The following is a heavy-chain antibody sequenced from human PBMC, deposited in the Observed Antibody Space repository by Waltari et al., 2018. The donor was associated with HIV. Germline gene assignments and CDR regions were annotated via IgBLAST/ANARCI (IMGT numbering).Heavy chain of an antibody. CDR2: ISQGGKP. D-gene: IGHD3-10*01. CDR1: GGSMRGYS. Sequence: QVQLQQGGAGPLRAPETLSLPCSVPGGSMRGYSWTWIRQTPGGRLEWIGDISQGGKPNYNPSLESRVTISGDTSKNQLFLNLTSVTAADTAMYYCTRQTLINVFNYWGQGSLVSVSS. V-gene: IGHV4-34*01. J-gene: IGHJ4*02. CDR3: TRQTLINVFNY.